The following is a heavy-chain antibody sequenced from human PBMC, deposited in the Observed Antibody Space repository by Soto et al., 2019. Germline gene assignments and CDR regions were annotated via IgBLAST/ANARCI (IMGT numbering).Heavy chain of an antibody. V-gene: IGHV1-18*01. D-gene: IGHD5-12*01. Sequence: ASVKVSCKASRYTFFTYDISWVRQAPGQGLEWMGWISTYSGDTKYAQKFQGRVTMTTDTSTTTAYLELRSLRSDDTAVYYCARHHGPTTSENWFDPWGQGTLVTVSS. J-gene: IGHJ5*02. CDR1: RYTFFTYD. CDR2: ISTYSGDT. CDR3: ARHHGPTTSENWFDP.